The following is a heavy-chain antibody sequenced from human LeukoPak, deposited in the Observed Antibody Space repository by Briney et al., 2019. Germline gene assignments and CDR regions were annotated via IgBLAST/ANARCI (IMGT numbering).Heavy chain of an antibody. Sequence: GGSLRLSCATSGFTFSSFWMHWVRQVPGKGLVWVSCINDDGKNTSYADSVKGRFTISRDNSKNTLYLQMNSLRAEDTAVYYCARDDGLVVPAAILSTRFDYWGQGTLVTVSS. CDR2: INDDGKNT. CDR3: ARDDGLVVPAAILSTRFDY. J-gene: IGHJ4*02. V-gene: IGHV3-74*01. CDR1: GFTFSSFW. D-gene: IGHD2-2*02.